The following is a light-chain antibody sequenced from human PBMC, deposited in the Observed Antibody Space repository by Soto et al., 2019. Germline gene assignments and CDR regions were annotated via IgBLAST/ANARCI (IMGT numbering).Light chain of an antibody. CDR1: QDISNY. CDR3: HQYSHLIT. CDR2: DES. J-gene: IGKJ5*01. V-gene: IGKV1-33*01. Sequence: DIQMTQSRSSLSSSVVDGVTITYHASQDISNYLNWYQQKLGKDPKLLIYDESNLETGAPSRFSGSGSGTDFTLTISSLQPEDIATYYCHQYSHLITGGKGPQLEIK.